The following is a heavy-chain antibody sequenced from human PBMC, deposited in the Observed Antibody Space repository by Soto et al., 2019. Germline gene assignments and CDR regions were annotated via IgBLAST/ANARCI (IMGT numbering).Heavy chain of an antibody. Sequence: EVQLVESGGGLVQPGGSLRLSCAASGFTFSNYWIHWVRQAPGKGLVWVSRINGDGTTTDYADSVKGRFTISRDNAKNTVYLQMNSLRVEEAAVYYCAIGIRGYYGVDVWGQGTTVTVSS. D-gene: IGHD1-20*01. V-gene: IGHV3-74*01. CDR1: GFTFSNYW. CDR3: AIGIRGYYGVDV. CDR2: INGDGTTT. J-gene: IGHJ6*02.